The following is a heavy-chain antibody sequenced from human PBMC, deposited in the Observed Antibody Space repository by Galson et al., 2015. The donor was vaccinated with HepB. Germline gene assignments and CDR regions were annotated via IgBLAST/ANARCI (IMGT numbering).Heavy chain of an antibody. J-gene: IGHJ6*03. V-gene: IGHV5-51*01. Sequence: QSGSEVKKPGETLKISCKGSGYSCTSYWIGWVRQMPGKGLEWMGIIYPVDSHTRYSPSFQSQVTISADKSISTAYLQWSSLKASDTAMYYCATIRVTAGYYYYMDVWGKGTTVTVSS. CDR1: GYSCTSYW. CDR3: ATIRVTAGYYYYMDV. D-gene: IGHD4-11*01. CDR2: IYPVDSHT.